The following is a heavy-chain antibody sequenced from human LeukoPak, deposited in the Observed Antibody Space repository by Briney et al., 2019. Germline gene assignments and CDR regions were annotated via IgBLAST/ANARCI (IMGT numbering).Heavy chain of an antibody. J-gene: IGHJ3*02. CDR1: GFTFSSYA. CDR3: ARAGVVVPAAIAHGAFDI. V-gene: IGHV3-30-3*01. D-gene: IGHD2-2*02. Sequence: PGGSLRLSCAASGFTFSSYAMHWVRQAPGKGLEWVAVISYDGSNKYYANSVKGRFTISRDNSKNTLYLQMNSLRAEDTAVDYCARAGVVVPAAIAHGAFDIWGQGTMVTVSS. CDR2: ISYDGSNK.